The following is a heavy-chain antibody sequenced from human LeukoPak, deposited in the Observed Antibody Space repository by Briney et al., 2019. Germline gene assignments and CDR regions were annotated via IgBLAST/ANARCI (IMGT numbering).Heavy chain of an antibody. J-gene: IGHJ5*02. CDR3: ATVREIDCSGGSCYSDWFDP. Sequence: ASVKVSCKVSGYTLTELSMHWVRQAPGTGLEWMGGFDPEDGETIYAQKFQGRVTMTEDTSTDTAYMELSSLRSEDTAVYYCATVREIDCSGGSCYSDWFDPWGQGTLVTVSS. CDR1: GYTLTELS. CDR2: FDPEDGET. D-gene: IGHD2-15*01. V-gene: IGHV1-24*01.